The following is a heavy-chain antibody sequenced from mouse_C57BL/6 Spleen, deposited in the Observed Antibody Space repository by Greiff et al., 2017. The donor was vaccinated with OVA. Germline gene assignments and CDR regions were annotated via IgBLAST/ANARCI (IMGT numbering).Heavy chain of an antibody. CDR2: IYPGDGDT. CDR1: GYAFSSSW. V-gene: IGHV1-82*01. CDR3: ARTTAQATGAY. J-gene: IGHJ3*01. D-gene: IGHD3-2*02. Sequence: QVQLQQSGPELVKPGASVKISCKASGYAFSSSWMNWVKQRPGKGLEWIGRIYPGDGDTNYNGKFKGKATLTADKSSSTAYMQLSSLTSEDSAVYFCARTTAQATGAYWGQGTLVTVSA.